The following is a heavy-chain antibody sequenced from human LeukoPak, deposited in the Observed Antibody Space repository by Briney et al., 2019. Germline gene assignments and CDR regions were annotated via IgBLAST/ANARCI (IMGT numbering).Heavy chain of an antibody. J-gene: IGHJ4*02. Sequence: GGSLRLSCAASGFIFSSYSMYWVRQAPGKGLELGSSISSSSSYIYYADSVKGLFTISKDNAKNSLYLQMNSLRAEDTAVYYCATQYYYDSSGYTRNDYWGQGTLVTVSS. CDR3: ATQYYYDSSGYTRNDY. CDR2: ISSSSSYI. CDR1: GFIFSSYS. D-gene: IGHD3-22*01. V-gene: IGHV3-21*01.